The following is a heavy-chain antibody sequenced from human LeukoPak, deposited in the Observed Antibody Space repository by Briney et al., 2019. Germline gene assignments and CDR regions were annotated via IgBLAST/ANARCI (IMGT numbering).Heavy chain of an antibody. CDR3: ARGSSWYH. Sequence: SETLSLTCTAAGGSIGSSSYYWGWIRQPPGKGLEWIGSIYYSGSTYYNPSLKSRVTISVDTSKNQFSLKLSSVTAADTAVYYCARGSSWYHWGQGTLVTVSS. D-gene: IGHD6-13*01. J-gene: IGHJ5*02. CDR2: IYYSGST. CDR1: GGSIGSSSYY. V-gene: IGHV4-39*07.